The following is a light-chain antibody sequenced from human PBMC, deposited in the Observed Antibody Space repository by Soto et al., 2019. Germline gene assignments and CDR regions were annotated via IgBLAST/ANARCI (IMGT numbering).Light chain of an antibody. Sequence: QSVLTQPPSASATPGQRVTIACSGSSSNIGSNHVNWYRHLPGAAPKLLFYRSDQRPSGVPDRFSGSKSGTSASLATSGLQSGDEADYYCAAWDDSRYGVVFGGGTKLTVL. J-gene: IGLJ2*01. CDR3: AAWDDSRYGVV. V-gene: IGLV1-44*01. CDR1: SSNIGSNH. CDR2: RSD.